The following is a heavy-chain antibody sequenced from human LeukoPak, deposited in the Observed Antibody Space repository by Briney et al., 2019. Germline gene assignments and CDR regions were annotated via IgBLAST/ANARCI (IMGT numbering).Heavy chain of an antibody. Sequence: PGRSLRLSCAASGFTFSSYGMPWVRQAPVKGLEWVAVIWYDGSNKYYADSVKGRFTISRDNSKNTLYLQMNSLRAEDTAVYYCARALYDSSGYWAYYFDYWGQGTLVTVSS. CDR1: GFTFSSYG. CDR2: IWYDGSNK. CDR3: ARALYDSSGYWAYYFDY. V-gene: IGHV3-33*01. J-gene: IGHJ4*02. D-gene: IGHD3-22*01.